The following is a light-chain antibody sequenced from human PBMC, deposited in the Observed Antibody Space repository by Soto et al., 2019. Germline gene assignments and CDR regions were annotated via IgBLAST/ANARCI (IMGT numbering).Light chain of an antibody. Sequence: IVMAQTPLSLSVTPGQPSSISCRASQSVTSSYLAWYQQKPGQAPRLLIYGASSRATGIPDRFSGSGSGTDFTLTISRLEPEDFAVYFCQQFGNSPWTFGQGTKVDIK. CDR1: QSVTSSY. CDR2: GAS. CDR3: QQFGNSPWT. J-gene: IGKJ1*01. V-gene: IGKV3-20*01.